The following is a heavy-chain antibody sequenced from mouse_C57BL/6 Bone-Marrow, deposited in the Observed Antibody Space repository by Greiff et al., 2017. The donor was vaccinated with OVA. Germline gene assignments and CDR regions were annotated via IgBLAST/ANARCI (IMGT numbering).Heavy chain of an antibody. Sequence: QVQLQQPGAELVKPGASVKLSCKASGYTFTSYWMHWVKQRPGQGLEWIGMIHPNSGSTNYNEKFKSKATLTVVKSSSTAYMQLSSLTSEDSAVYYCATGTRDYAMDYWGQGTSVTVSS. J-gene: IGHJ4*01. CDR1: GYTFTSYW. D-gene: IGHD4-1*01. CDR3: ATGTRDYAMDY. CDR2: IHPNSGST. V-gene: IGHV1-64*01.